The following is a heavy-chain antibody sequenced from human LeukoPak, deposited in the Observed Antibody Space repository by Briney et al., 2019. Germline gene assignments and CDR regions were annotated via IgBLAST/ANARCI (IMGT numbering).Heavy chain of an antibody. V-gene: IGHV1-18*01. Sequence: ASVKVSCKASGYTFTSYGISWVRQAPGQGLEWMGWISAYNGNTNYAQKLQGRVTMTTDTSTSTAYMELRSLTADDTAVYYCGRDVTPYSTSACDHWGQGTLVTVSS. CDR2: ISAYNGNT. CDR1: GYTFTSYG. D-gene: IGHD6-6*01. J-gene: IGHJ5*02. CDR3: GRDVTPYSTSACDH.